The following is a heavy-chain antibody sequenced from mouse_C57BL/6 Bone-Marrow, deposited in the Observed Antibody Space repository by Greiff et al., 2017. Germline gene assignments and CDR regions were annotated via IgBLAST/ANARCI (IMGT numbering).Heavy chain of an antibody. Sequence: EVQLQQSGPGLVKPSQSLSLTCSVTGYSITSGYYWNWIRQFPGNKLEWMGYISYDGSNNYNPSLKNRISITRDTSKNQFFLKLNAVTTEDTATYYCAYLLWYFDVWGTGTTVTVSS. CDR3: AYLLWYFDV. CDR1: GYSITSGYY. V-gene: IGHV3-6*01. D-gene: IGHD2-1*01. CDR2: ISYDGSN. J-gene: IGHJ1*03.